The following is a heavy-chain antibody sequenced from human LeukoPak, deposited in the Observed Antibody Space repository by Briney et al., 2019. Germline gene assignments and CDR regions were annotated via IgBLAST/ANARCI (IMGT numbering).Heavy chain of an antibody. Sequence: GGSLRLSCAASGFTFSDYYMSWIRQAPGKGLEWVSYISSSGSTIYYADSVKGRFTISRDNAKNSLYLQMNSLRAEDTAVYYCARSSLTAWFGELLRYWGQGTLVTVSS. V-gene: IGHV3-11*01. CDR2: ISSSGSTI. J-gene: IGHJ4*02. CDR3: ARSSLTAWFGELLRY. CDR1: GFTFSDYY. D-gene: IGHD3-10*01.